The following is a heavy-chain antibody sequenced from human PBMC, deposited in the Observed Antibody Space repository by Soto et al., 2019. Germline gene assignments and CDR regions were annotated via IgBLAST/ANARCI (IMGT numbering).Heavy chain of an antibody. D-gene: IGHD4-17*01. CDR2: IYYSGST. CDR3: ARTTVTTWIFDY. Sequence: SSETLSLTCTVSGGSISSYYWSWIRQPPGKGLEWIGYIYYSGSTNYNPSLKSRVTISVDTSKNQFSLKLSSVTAADTAVYYCARTTVTTWIFDYWGQGTLVTVSS. V-gene: IGHV4-59*01. J-gene: IGHJ4*02. CDR1: GGSISSYY.